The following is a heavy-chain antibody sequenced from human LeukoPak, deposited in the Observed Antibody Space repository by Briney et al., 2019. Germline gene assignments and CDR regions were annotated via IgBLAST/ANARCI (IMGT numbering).Heavy chain of an antibody. CDR3: ARAGWGYSSSWDYYYYMDV. V-gene: IGHV1-2*02. Sequence: ASVTVSCKASGYTFTGYYMHWVRQAPGQGLEWMGWINPNSGGTNHAQKFQGRVTMTRDTSISTAYIKLRRLRSDDTAVYYCARAGWGYSSSWDYYYYMDVWGKGTTVTVSS. J-gene: IGHJ6*03. CDR2: INPNSGGT. D-gene: IGHD6-13*01. CDR1: GYTFTGYY.